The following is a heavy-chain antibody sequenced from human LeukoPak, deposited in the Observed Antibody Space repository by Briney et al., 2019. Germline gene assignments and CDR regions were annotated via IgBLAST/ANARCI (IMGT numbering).Heavy chain of an antibody. Sequence: GGCLRLSSAASGFTFSSSAMSWVRQAPGKGLEWVSAISNNGGYTYYADSVQGRFTISRDNSKSTLCLQMNSLRAEDTAVYYCAKQLGYCSDGSCYFPYWGQGTLVTVSS. D-gene: IGHD2-15*01. V-gene: IGHV3-23*01. CDR1: GFTFSSSA. CDR3: AKQLGYCSDGSCYFPY. J-gene: IGHJ4*02. CDR2: ISNNGGYT.